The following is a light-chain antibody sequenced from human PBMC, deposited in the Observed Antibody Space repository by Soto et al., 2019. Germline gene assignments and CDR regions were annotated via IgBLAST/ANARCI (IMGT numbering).Light chain of an antibody. CDR2: DAS. V-gene: IGKV3-11*01. Sequence: EIVLTQSPATLSLSPGERATLSCRASQSVSSYLAWYQQKPGQAPRLLIYDASNRATGIPARFSGSGSGTDFTLTISSLDPDDFAVYYCQQSSSSPFTFGEGTKVEIK. CDR1: QSVSSY. CDR3: QQSSSSPFT. J-gene: IGKJ4*01.